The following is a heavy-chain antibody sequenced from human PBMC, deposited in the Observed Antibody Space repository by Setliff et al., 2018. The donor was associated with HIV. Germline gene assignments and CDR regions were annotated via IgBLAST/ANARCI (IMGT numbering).Heavy chain of an antibody. V-gene: IGHV4-39*01. CDR3: AVGGEDWGFFDY. CDR2: IYYSGST. J-gene: IGHJ4*02. Sequence: PSETLSLTCTVSGDSISSSSYYWGWIRQPPGKGLEWIGSIYYSGSTYYNPSLKSRVTISVDTSKNQFSLKLSSVTAADTAVYYCAVGGEDWGFFDYWGQGTLVTVSS. CDR1: GDSISSSSYY. D-gene: IGHD7-27*01.